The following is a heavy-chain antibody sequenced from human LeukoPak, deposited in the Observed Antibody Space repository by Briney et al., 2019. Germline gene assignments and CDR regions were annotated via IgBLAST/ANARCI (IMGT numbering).Heavy chain of an antibody. J-gene: IGHJ3*02. CDR1: GFTFSSYW. V-gene: IGHV3-7*01. Sequence: GGSLRLSCAASGFTFSSYWMSWVRQAPGKGLEWVANIKQDGSEKYYVDSVKGRFTISRDNAKNSLYLQMNSLRVEDTAVYYCATEAVSGTDAFDIWGQGTMVTVSS. CDR2: IKQDGSEK. CDR3: ATEAVSGTDAFDI. D-gene: IGHD6-19*01.